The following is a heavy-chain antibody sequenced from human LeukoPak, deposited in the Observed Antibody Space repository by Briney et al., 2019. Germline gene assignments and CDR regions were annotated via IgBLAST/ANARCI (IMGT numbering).Heavy chain of an antibody. Sequence: SETLSLTCAVSGYSISSGYYWGWIRQPPEKGLEWIGSIYYSGSTYYNPSLKSRVTISVDTSKNQFSLKLSSVTAADTAVYYCAGTGPYQLKSWGQGTLVTVSS. CDR1: GYSISSGYY. V-gene: IGHV4-38-2*01. J-gene: IGHJ5*02. D-gene: IGHD2-2*01. CDR2: IYYSGST. CDR3: AGTGPYQLKS.